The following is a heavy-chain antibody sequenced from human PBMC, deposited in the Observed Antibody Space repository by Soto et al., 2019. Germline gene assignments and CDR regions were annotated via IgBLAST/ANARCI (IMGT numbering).Heavy chain of an antibody. J-gene: IGHJ6*02. CDR2: ISGSTSNP. CDR3: AKDSGRNYDSGWGHSYGLDV. CDR1: GFTFSIYA. Sequence: EVQLLESGGGLVQRGGSLTLACGASGFTFSIYAMTWVRQAPGKGLEWVSAISGSTSNPYYADSVKGRFTISRDNSKNTGYLHMNGLRTEDTALYYCAKDSGRNYDSGWGHSYGLDVWGQGTTVTVSS. V-gene: IGHV3-23*01. D-gene: IGHD3-22*01.